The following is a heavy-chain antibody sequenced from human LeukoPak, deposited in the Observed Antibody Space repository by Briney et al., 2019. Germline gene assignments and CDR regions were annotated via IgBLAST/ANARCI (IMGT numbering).Heavy chain of an antibody. CDR2: ITWDAAKI. V-gene: IGHV3-20*04. J-gene: IGHJ3*02. Sequence: GGSLRLSCAASGFTFEHYGMSWVRQAPGKGLEWVSGITWDAAKIGYADSVKGRFTISRDNAKKSLYVQMHSLRAEDTALYYCATSDQIIMMDAFGIWGQGTMVIVSS. D-gene: IGHD3-16*01. CDR3: ATSDQIIMMDAFGI. CDR1: GFTFEHYG.